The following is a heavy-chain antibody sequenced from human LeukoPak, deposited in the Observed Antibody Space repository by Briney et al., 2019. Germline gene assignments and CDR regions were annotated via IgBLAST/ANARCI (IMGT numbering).Heavy chain of an antibody. CDR1: GGSFSGYY. Sequence: SETLSLTCAVYGGSFSGYYWSWIRQPPGKGLEWIGEINHSGSTYYNPSLKSRVTISVDTSKNQFSLKLSSVTAADTAVYYCARGEVSGGYYFDYWGQGTLVTVSS. CDR3: ARGEVSGGYYFDY. J-gene: IGHJ4*02. V-gene: IGHV4-34*01. CDR2: INHSGST.